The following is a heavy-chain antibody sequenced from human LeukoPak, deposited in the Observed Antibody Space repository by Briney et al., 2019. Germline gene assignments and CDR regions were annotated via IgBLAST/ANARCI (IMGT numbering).Heavy chain of an antibody. CDR2: INPNSGGT. D-gene: IGHD2-21*02. CDR3: ARDRHIVVVTASLDY. J-gene: IGHJ4*02. CDR1: GYTFTGYY. Sequence: GASVKVSCKASGYTFTGYYMHWVRQAPGQGLEWMGWINPNSGGTNYAQKFQGRVTMTRDTSISTAYMELSRLRSDDTAVYYCARDRHIVVVTASLDYWGQGTLVTVSS. V-gene: IGHV1-2*02.